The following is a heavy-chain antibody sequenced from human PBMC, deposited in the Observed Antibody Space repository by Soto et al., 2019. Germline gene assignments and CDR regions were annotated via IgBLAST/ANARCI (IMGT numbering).Heavy chain of an antibody. CDR3: ARGRVRYSRSNYFDP. D-gene: IGHD6-13*01. Sequence: ASVKVSCKASGYTFTSYDINWVRQANGQGPEWMGWMNPDSGHTGYARKFRDRISMTRNTSITTAYMELTSLRSDDTAIHYCARGRVRYSRSNYFDPLGRGNLVTGS. CDR1: GYTFTSYD. CDR2: MNPDSGHT. V-gene: IGHV1-8*01. J-gene: IGHJ5*02.